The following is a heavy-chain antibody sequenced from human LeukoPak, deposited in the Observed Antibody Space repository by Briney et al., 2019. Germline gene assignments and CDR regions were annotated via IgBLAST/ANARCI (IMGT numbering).Heavy chain of an antibody. Sequence: GGSLRLSCAASGFSISTSAMSWVRQAPGKGLEWVSAISGSGGSTYYADSVKGRFTISRDNSKNTLYLQMNSLRAEDTAVYYCASPLLRYFDWLSRMDVWGQGTTVTVSS. CDR3: ASPLLRYFDWLSRMDV. V-gene: IGHV3-23*01. D-gene: IGHD3-9*01. CDR2: ISGSGGST. CDR1: GFSISTSA. J-gene: IGHJ6*02.